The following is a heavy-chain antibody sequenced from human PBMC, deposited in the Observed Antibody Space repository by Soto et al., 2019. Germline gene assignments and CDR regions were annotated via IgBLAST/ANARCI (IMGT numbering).Heavy chain of an antibody. V-gene: IGHV4-59*01. Sequence: ASETLSLTXTVSGGSISSYYWSWIRQPPGKGLEWIGYIYYSGSTNYNPSLKSRVTISVDTSKNQFSLKLSSVTAADTAVYYCASSSSWPDNWFDPWGQGTLVTVSS. J-gene: IGHJ5*02. CDR2: IYYSGST. CDR3: ASSSSWPDNWFDP. D-gene: IGHD6-13*01. CDR1: GGSISSYY.